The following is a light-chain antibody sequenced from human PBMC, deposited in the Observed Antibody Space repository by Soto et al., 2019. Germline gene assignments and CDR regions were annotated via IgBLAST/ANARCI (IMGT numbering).Light chain of an antibody. CDR1: QSVSSN. CDR3: QQYGSSGT. J-gene: IGKJ1*01. V-gene: IGKV3-20*01. CDR2: GAS. Sequence: ENVLTQSPGTLSLSPGERATLSCRASQSVSSNFAWYQQKPGQAPRLLIYGASTRATGIPDRFSGSGSGTDFTLTISRLEPEDFAVYYCQQYGSSGTFGQGTKVDIK.